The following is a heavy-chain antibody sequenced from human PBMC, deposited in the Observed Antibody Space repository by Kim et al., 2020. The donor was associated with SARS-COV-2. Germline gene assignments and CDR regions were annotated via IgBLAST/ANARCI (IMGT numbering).Heavy chain of an antibody. CDR2: IYAGGDT. CDR3: ARGLQQLGYFYYALDV. V-gene: IGHV3-66*02. CDR1: GFTVSSNY. Sequence: GGSLRLSCAASGFTVSSNYMNWVRQAPGKGLEWVSVIYAGGDTYYAGSVKGRYTISRDNSKNTLYLQMNSRRAEDTAVYYCARGLQQLGYFYYALDVWGQGTTVTVPS. D-gene: IGHD6-13*01. J-gene: IGHJ6*02.